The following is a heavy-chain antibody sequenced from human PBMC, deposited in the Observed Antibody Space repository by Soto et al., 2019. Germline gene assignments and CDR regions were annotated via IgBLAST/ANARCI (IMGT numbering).Heavy chain of an antibody. CDR1: GYIFTNYG. J-gene: IGHJ4*02. Sequence: ASVKVSCKASGYIFTNYGIHWMRQAPGQRLEWMGWLNAANGDTIYSPNLQGRVTITRDAPASTAYMELSSLRSEDTAVYYCASRGGSGGGYFDYWGQGTLVTVSS. CDR2: LNAANGDT. CDR3: ASRGGSGGGYFDY. D-gene: IGHD1-26*01. V-gene: IGHV1-3*01.